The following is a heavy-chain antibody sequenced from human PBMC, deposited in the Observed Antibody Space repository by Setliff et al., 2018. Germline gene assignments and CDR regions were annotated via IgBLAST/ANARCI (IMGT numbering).Heavy chain of an antibody. D-gene: IGHD3-9*01. V-gene: IGHV1-18*01. CDR2: ISAYNGNT. CDR3: AREAPYGILTGYYRGLLDY. Sequence: ASVKVSCKASGYTFTSYGISWVRQAPGQGLEWMGWISAYNGNTNYAQKLQGRVTMTTDTSTSTAYMELRSLRSDDTAVYYCAREAPYGILTGYYRGLLDYWGQGTLVTVSS. CDR1: GYTFTSYG. J-gene: IGHJ4*02.